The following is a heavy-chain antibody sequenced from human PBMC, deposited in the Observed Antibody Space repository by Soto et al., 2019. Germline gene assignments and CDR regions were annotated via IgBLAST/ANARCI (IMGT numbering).Heavy chain of an antibody. CDR1: GFTFDDYA. J-gene: IGHJ6*03. V-gene: IGHV3-9*01. Sequence: EVQLVESGGGLVQPGRSLRLSCAASGFTFDDYAMHWVRQAPGKGLEWVSGISRNSGSIGYADSVKGRFTISRDNATNSLYLPRNSLRAEDTALYYCGGGNYYYYMDVWGKGTTVTVCS. CDR2: ISRNSGSI. CDR3: GGGNYYYYMDV. D-gene: IGHD3-16*01.